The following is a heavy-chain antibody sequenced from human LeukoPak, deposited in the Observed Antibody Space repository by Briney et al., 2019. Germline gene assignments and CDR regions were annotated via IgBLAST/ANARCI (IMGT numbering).Heavy chain of an antibody. Sequence: GASVKVSCKASGSTFTSYGISWVRQAPGQGLEWMGWISAYKGDTNYAQNLQGRLTMTTDTSTSTAYMGLRRLRSDDTAVYYCAKDGTLGATASDYWGQGTLVTVSS. V-gene: IGHV1-18*01. CDR3: AKDGTLGATASDY. CDR1: GSTFTSYG. D-gene: IGHD1-26*01. J-gene: IGHJ4*02. CDR2: ISAYKGDT.